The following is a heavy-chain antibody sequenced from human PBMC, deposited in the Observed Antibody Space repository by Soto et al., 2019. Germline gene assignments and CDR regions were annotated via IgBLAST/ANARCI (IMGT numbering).Heavy chain of an antibody. J-gene: IGHJ6*02. D-gene: IGHD3-16*01. Sequence: PSETLSLTCNVSSGSISSSGYYWVFIRHPPGKGLDRIGSIYYSVSTYYNPSLKSRVPISVDTSKNQFSLKLSSVTAADTAVYYCARIRLRLGESEIYGMDVWGQGTTVTVSS. CDR1: SGSISSSGYY. V-gene: IGHV4-39*01. CDR2: IYYSVST. CDR3: ARIRLRLGESEIYGMDV.